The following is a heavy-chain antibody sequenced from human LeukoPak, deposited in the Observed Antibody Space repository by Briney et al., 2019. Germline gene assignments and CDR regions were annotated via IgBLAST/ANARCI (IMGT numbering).Heavy chain of an antibody. Sequence: GGSLRLSCAASGFTFSSYNMNWVRQAPGKGLEWVSSISSSSSYIYSADSVKGRFTISRDNAKNSLYLQMNSLRAEDTAVYYCARGPSGYHNTGGRGTLVTVSS. D-gene: IGHD5-12*01. J-gene: IGHJ4*02. CDR1: GFTFSSYN. CDR3: ARGPSGYHNT. CDR2: ISSSSSYI. V-gene: IGHV3-21*01.